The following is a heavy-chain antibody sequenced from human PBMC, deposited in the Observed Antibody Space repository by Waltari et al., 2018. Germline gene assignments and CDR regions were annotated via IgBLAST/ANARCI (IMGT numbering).Heavy chain of an antibody. J-gene: IGHJ3*02. D-gene: IGHD2-15*01. CDR1: GFTFSDHY. V-gene: IGHV3-72*01. CDR3: ARVGGHDAFDI. CDR2: TRNKANSYST. Sequence: EVQLVESGGGLVQPGGSLRLSCAASGFTFSDHYMDWVSQAPGKGLEWVGRTRNKANSYSTEYAASVKGRFTISRDDSKNSLYLQMNSLKTEDTAVYYCARVGGHDAFDIWGQGTMVTVSS.